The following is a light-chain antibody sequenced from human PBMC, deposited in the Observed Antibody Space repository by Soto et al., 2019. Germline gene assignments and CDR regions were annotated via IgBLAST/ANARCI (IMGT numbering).Light chain of an antibody. V-gene: IGKV1-5*03. CDR3: QQYNSSPWT. J-gene: IGKJ1*01. CDR1: QSISSW. CDR2: KAS. Sequence: DIQMTQSPSTLSASVGDRVTITCRASQSISSWLAWYQQKPGKAPKLLIYKASSLESGVPSRFSGSGSGTEFTLTISSLQPDDFATYYCQQYNSSPWTFAKGPRWKSN.